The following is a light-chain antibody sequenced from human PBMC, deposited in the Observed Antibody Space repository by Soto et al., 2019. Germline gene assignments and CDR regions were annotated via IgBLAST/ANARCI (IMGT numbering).Light chain of an antibody. CDR3: QHYNSYLET. V-gene: IGKV1-5*03. CDR1: EFISKW. CDR2: QAS. J-gene: IGKJ1*01. Sequence: DIQITQSPSTLSASVGDRVTITCRASEFISKWLAWYQQKPGTAPKLLIYQASSLESGVPSRVSGSGSGTEFTLTITSLQPDDFATYYCQHYNSYLETFGQGTKVEIK.